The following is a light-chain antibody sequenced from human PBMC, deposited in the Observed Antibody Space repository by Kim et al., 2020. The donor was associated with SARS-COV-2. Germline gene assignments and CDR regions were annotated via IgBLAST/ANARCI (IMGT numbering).Light chain of an antibody. J-gene: IGLJ3*02. Sequence: GQSGSLSCTGTSSDVGSYDRVAWYQQPPGTAPKLVISEVSNRPSGVPNRFSGSKSGNTASLTISGLQAEDEADYYCSSYASTSTWVCGGGTHLTVL. CDR1: SSDVGSYDR. CDR3: SSYASTSTWV. V-gene: IGLV2-18*02. CDR2: EVS.